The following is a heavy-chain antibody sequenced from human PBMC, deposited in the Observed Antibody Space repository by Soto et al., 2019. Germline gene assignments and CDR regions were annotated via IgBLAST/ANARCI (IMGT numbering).Heavy chain of an antibody. D-gene: IGHD1-26*01. J-gene: IGHJ4*02. V-gene: IGHV3-15*07. CDR2: IKSKADGGTI. CDR3: TAGGNSGSYSCFDY. CDR1: GFTFSNAW. Sequence: EVQLVESGGGLVKPGGSLRVSCAASGFTFSNAWMNWVRQAPGKGLEWVGRIKSKADGGTIDYAAPVKGRFTISRDDSKNALYLQMNSMKTDDTAVYYCTAGGNSGSYSCFDYWGQGTLVTVSS.